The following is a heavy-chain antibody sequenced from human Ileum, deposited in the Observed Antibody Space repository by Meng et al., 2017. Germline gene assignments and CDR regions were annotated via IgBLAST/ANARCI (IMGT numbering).Heavy chain of an antibody. CDR3: AARIMYSSSWYYFFDN. J-gene: IGHJ4*02. D-gene: IGHD6-13*01. CDR1: GFTFSSYV. CDR2: LDEGGGST. Sequence: GGSLRLSCAASGFTFSSYVMTWVRQAPGKGLEWVSTLDEGGGSTYYADSVKGRFTISRDNSKNTLYLQMNSLRAEDTAVYYCAARIMYSSSWYYFFDNWGQGTLVTVSS. V-gene: IGHV3-23*01.